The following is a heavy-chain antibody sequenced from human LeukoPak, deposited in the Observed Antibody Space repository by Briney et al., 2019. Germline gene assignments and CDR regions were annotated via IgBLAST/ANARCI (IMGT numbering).Heavy chain of an antibody. V-gene: IGHV5-51*01. J-gene: IGHJ4*02. CDR1: GYSFTSYW. Sequence: LGESLKISCKGSGYSFTSYWIGWVRQMPGKGLEWMEIIYPGDSDTRYSPSFQGQVTISADESISTAYLQWSSLKASDTAMYYCARCVSPGVGDIVVERGFDYWGQGTLVTVSS. CDR3: ARCVSPGVGDIVVERGFDY. CDR2: IYPGDSDT. D-gene: IGHD2-15*01.